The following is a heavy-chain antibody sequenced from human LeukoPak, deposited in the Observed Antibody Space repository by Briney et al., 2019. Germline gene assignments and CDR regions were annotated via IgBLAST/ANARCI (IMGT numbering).Heavy chain of an antibody. J-gene: IGHJ4*02. CDR3: AKSLAVPGSPDY. CDR1: GSTFTNSA. D-gene: IGHD6-19*01. Sequence: GGSLRLSYAASGSTFTNSAMTWVRQAPGKGLEWVSTVSGSGGNTYYADSVKGRFTISRDNSENTLYLQMNSLGAQDTAVYYCAKSLAVPGSPDYWGQGTLVTVSS. V-gene: IGHV3-23*01. CDR2: VSGSGGNT.